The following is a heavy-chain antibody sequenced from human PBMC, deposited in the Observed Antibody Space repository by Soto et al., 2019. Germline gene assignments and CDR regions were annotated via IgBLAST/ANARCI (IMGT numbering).Heavy chain of an antibody. CDR3: AIFRERPYLHDAIDF. CDR1: GGSISSSSYY. D-gene: IGHD3-3*01. V-gene: IGHV4-39*01. J-gene: IGHJ3*01. Sequence: SETLSLTCTVSGGSISSSSYYWGWIRQPPGKGLEWIGSIYYSGSTYYNPSLKSRVTISVDTSKNQFSLKLSSVTAADTAVYYCAIFRERPYLHDAIDFWGPGIRVTLSS. CDR2: IYYSGST.